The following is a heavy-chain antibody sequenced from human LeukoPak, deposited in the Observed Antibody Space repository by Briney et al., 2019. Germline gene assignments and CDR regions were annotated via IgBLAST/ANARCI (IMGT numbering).Heavy chain of an antibody. CDR2: INIDGSSG. CDR3: ANGIAAAGPPS. V-gene: IGHV3-74*01. Sequence: GGSLRLSCAASGFTFRSYWMHWVRQAPGKGLVWVSRINIDGSSGSYADSVEGRFTISRDNAKNTLYLQMNSLRAEDTAVYYCANGIAAAGPPSWGQGTLVTVSS. CDR1: GFTFRSYW. J-gene: IGHJ4*02. D-gene: IGHD6-13*01.